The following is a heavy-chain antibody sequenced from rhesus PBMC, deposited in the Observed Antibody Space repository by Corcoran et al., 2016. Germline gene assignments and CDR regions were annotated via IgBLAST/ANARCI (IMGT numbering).Heavy chain of an antibody. Sequence: ELQLVESGGGLAKPGWSLRFSCAASGFTFSRYWMNWVRQAPGKWLEWVSAINRSGEGKKHTENEKGRVTNYKEHTKNTHHMQMDRMRPEDTAVYYCAKEEQMRGKTYFDYRGQGVLVTVSS. V-gene: IGHV3S25*01. J-gene: IGHJ4*01. CDR1: GFTFSRYW. D-gene: IGHD1-20*01. CDR2: INRSGEGK. CDR3: AKEEQMRGKTYFDY.